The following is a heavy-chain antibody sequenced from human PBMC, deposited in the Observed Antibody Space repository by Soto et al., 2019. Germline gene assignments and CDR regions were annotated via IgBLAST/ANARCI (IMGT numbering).Heavy chain of an antibody. CDR2: IYYSGST. D-gene: IGHD3-10*01. CDR1: GGSISSYY. Sequence: SETLSLTCTVSGGSISSYYWSWIRQPPGKGLEWIGYIYYSGSTNYNPSLKSRVTISVDTSKNQFSLKLSSVTAADTAVYYCARHLSRGRAFDIWGQGTMVTVSS. J-gene: IGHJ3*02. V-gene: IGHV4-59*08. CDR3: ARHLSRGRAFDI.